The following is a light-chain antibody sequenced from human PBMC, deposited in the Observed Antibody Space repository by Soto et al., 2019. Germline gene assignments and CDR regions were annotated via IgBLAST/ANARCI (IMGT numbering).Light chain of an antibody. V-gene: IGLV1-44*01. CDR1: SSNIGSNI. CDR2: SNN. J-gene: IGLJ1*01. CDR3: AAWDDSLKGQV. Sequence: QSVLTQPPSASGTPGQRVTISCSGSSSNIGSNIVNWYQQLPGTAPKLLIYSNNQRPSGVPDRFSGSRSGTSASLAISGLQAEDEADYYCAAWDDSLKGQVLGTGTKVTVL.